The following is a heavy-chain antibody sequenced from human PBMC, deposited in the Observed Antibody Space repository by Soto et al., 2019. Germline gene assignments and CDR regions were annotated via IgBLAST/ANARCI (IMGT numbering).Heavy chain of an antibody. CDR2: ISYNGINI. V-gene: IGHV3-30-3*01. D-gene: IGHD6-19*01. Sequence: QVQVVESGGGVVQPGRSLRLSCTASGFTFSTFAFHWVRQTPGKGLEWVTAISYNGINIYYADSVKGRFTISRDNSKNKWYLQMNSLRAEDTARYYCARGGAVASSWYFDLWGRGTLVTVSS. J-gene: IGHJ2*01. CDR1: GFTFSTFA. CDR3: ARGGAVASSWYFDL.